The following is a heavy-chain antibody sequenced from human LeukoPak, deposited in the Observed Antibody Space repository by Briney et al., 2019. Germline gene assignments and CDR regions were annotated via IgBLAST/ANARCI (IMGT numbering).Heavy chain of an antibody. V-gene: IGHV4-39*01. CDR3: ARQRSGIVDY. Sequence: SETLSLTCTVSGGSISSTTYFWGWIRQPPGKGLEWIGSIYYSGSPYYNPSLKSRVTISVDTSKNQFSLKLSSVTAADTAVYYCARQRSGIVDYWGQGTLVTVSS. J-gene: IGHJ4*02. D-gene: IGHD1-26*01. CDR2: IYYSGSP. CDR1: GGSISSTTYF.